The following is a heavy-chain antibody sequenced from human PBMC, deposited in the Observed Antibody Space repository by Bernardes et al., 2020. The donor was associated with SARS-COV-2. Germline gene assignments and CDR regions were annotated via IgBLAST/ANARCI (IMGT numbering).Heavy chain of an antibody. CDR1: GFTFSSYA. Sequence: GGSLRLSCAASGFTFSSYAMSWVRQAPGKGLEWVSAISGSGGSTYYADSVKCRFTISRDNSKKPLYLQMNSLRAEDTAVYYCAKRYDFWSGYPTYGMDVWGQGTTVTVSS. V-gene: IGHV3-23*01. J-gene: IGHJ6*02. CDR3: AKRYDFWSGYPTYGMDV. D-gene: IGHD3-3*01. CDR2: ISGSGGST.